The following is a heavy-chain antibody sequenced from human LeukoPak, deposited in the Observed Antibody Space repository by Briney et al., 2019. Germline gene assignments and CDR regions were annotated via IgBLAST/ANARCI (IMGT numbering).Heavy chain of an antibody. J-gene: IGHJ6*02. V-gene: IGHV3-13*01. Sequence: GGSLRLFCAASGITFSSYDMHWVRQATGKSPEWVSAINSAGDTYYSGSVKGRFTISRENAKNSLFLQMNSLRAGDTAVYYCATATAMALYFGMDVWGQGTTVTVSS. CDR1: GITFSSYD. CDR3: ATATAMALYFGMDV. D-gene: IGHD5-18*01. CDR2: INSAGDT.